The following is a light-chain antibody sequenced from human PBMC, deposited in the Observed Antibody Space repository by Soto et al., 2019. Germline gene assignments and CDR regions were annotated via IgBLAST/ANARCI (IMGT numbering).Light chain of an antibody. Sequence: DIQMTQSPSYVSASVGDRVTITCRASQGISSWLAWYQQKPGKAPNLLIYAASSLQSGVPSRLSGSGSGTDFTLTISSLQPEDFATYYCHHANRCPHTFGQGTKLEIK. CDR3: HHANRCPHT. V-gene: IGKV1D-12*01. CDR1: QGISSW. CDR2: AAS. J-gene: IGKJ2*01.